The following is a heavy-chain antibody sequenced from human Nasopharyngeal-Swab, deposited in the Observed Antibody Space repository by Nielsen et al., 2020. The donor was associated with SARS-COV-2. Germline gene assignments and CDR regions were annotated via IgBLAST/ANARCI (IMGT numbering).Heavy chain of an antibody. D-gene: IGHD3-10*01. V-gene: IGHV3-30-3*01. CDR2: ISYDGSNK. Sequence: GGSLRLSCAASGFTFSSYAMHWVRQAPGKGLEWVAVISYDGSNKYYADSVKGRFTISRDNSKNTLYLQMTRLRAEDTAVYYCARINPESGSYYTLDYWGQGTLVTVSS. J-gene: IGHJ4*02. CDR3: ARINPESGSYYTLDY. CDR1: GFTFSSYA.